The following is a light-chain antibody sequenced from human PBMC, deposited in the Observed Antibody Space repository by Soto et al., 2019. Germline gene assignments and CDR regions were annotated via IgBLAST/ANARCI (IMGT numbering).Light chain of an antibody. CDR1: QSVHSY. CDR2: GAS. V-gene: IGKV3D-15*01. Sequence: EIVMTQSPATLSVSPGERVTLSCRASQSVHSYLGWYQQKPGLAPRLLIYGASNRATGIPDRFSGSGSGTEFTLTISSLQSEDFAVYFCQQYNNWPITFGQGTRLEIK. CDR3: QQYNNWPIT. J-gene: IGKJ5*01.